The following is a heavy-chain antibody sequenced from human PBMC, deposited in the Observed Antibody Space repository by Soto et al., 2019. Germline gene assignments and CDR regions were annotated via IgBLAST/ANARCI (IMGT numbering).Heavy chain of an antibody. CDR1: GDSISSNSRY. D-gene: IGHD2-15*01. V-gene: IGHV4-39*01. CDR2: FYYSGNP. Sequence: SETLSLTCTASGDSISSNSRYWGWIRQPPGKGLEWIGTFYYSGNPYYNPSLKSRVTISVDTSKNQFSLKLSSVTAADTAVYYCARQYSINMYCFDYWGQGALVTVSS. CDR3: ARQYSINMYCFDY. J-gene: IGHJ4*02.